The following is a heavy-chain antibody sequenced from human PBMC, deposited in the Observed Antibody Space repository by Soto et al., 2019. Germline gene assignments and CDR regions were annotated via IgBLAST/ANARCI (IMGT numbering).Heavy chain of an antibody. D-gene: IGHD3-16*01. V-gene: IGHV3-30*18. CDR1: GFSFNMHG. Sequence: SPRLSCAASGFSFNMHGMHWVRQAPGKGLEWVAVISYDGSKRFYADSVKGRFTISRDDSKNTLFLQMNSLRTEDSAVYYCANSVVPAATRLGELENYYYGMDVWGQGTTVTVSS. CDR3: ANSVVPAATRLGELENYYYGMDV. CDR2: ISYDGSKR. J-gene: IGHJ6*02.